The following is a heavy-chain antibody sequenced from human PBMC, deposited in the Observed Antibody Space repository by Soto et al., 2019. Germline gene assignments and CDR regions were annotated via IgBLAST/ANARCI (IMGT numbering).Heavy chain of an antibody. CDR3: AKKRRGSNWGSAFDY. V-gene: IGHV3-23*01. CDR2: ISGSGGST. CDR1: GFTFSSYA. Sequence: GGSLRLSCAASGFTFSSYAMSWVRQAPGKGLEWVSAISGSGGSTYYADSVKGRFTISRDNSKNTLYLQMNSLRAEDPAVYYCAKKRRGSNWGSAFDYWGQGTLVTVSS. J-gene: IGHJ4*02. D-gene: IGHD7-27*01.